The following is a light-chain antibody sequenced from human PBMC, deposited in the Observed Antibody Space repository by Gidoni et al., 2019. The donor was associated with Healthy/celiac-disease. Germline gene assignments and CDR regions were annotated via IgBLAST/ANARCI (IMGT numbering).Light chain of an antibody. CDR1: QGISSY. Sequence: DIQLTQSPSFLSASVGDRVTITCRASQGISSYFAGYQQKPGKAPKLLIYAASTLQSGVPSRFSGSGSGTEFTLTISSLQPEDFATYYCQQLNSYLLTFGGGTKVEIK. J-gene: IGKJ4*01. V-gene: IGKV1-9*01. CDR2: AAS. CDR3: QQLNSYLLT.